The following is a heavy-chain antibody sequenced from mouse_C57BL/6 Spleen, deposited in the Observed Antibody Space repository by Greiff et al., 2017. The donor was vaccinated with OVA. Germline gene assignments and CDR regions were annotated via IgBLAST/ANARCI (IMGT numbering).Heavy chain of an antibody. D-gene: IGHD2-4*01. CDR2: IYPRDGST. V-gene: IGHV1-85*01. J-gene: IGHJ2*01. CDR3: ARYYYDDDAGYYFDY. CDR1: GYTFTSYD. Sequence: QVQLQQSGPELVKPGASVKLSCKASGYTFTSYDINWVKQRPGQGLEWIGWIYPRDGSTKYNEKFKGKATLTVDTYSSTAYMELHSLTSEDSAVYFCARYYYDDDAGYYFDYWGQGTTLTVSS.